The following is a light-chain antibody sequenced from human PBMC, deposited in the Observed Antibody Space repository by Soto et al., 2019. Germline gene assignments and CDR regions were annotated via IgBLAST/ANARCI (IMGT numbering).Light chain of an antibody. CDR3: SSYTSSNTLV. Sequence: QSALIQPASVSGSPGQSITISCSGTSSDVGGYNYVSWYQLHPGKAPKIMIYEVSNRPSGVSNRFSGSKSRNTASLTISGLQAEDEADYYCSSYTSSNTLVFGGGTKVTVL. CDR2: EVS. CDR1: SSDVGGYNY. V-gene: IGLV2-14*01. J-gene: IGLJ2*01.